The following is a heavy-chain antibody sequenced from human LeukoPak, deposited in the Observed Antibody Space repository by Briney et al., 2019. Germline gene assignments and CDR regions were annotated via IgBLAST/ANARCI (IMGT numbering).Heavy chain of an antibody. CDR1: GDSIRSGGHF. CDR2: VYRNGST. CDR3: ARGPSMTTGTKFDY. J-gene: IGHJ4*02. D-gene: IGHD4-11*01. Sequence: SETLSLTCAVSGDSIRSGGHFWRWIRHHPGTGLEWIGYVYRNGSTFNNPSLKSRVTLSVDTSKNQFSLRFTSVTAADTAVYFCARGPSMTTGTKFDYWGQGTLVTVSS. V-gene: IGHV4-31*11.